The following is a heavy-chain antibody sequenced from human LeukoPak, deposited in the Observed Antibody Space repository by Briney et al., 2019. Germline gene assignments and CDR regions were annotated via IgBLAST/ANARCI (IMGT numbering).Heavy chain of an antibody. CDR2: ISGRGGST. Sequence: GGSLRLSCAASGFTFNSYGMNWVRQAPGKGLEWVSAISGRGGSTYYADYVKGRSTISRDNPKNMLYLQMNSLRAEDTAVYYCAKSMAGYCDRTIANWGQGTLVTVSS. CDR3: AKSMAGYCDRTIAN. J-gene: IGHJ1*01. D-gene: IGHD2-15*01. V-gene: IGHV3-23*01. CDR1: GFTFNSYG.